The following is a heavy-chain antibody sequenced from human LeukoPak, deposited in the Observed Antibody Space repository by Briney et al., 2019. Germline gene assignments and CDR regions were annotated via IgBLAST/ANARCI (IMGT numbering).Heavy chain of an antibody. Sequence: GGSLRLSCAASGFTFSSYSMNWVRQAPGKGLEWVSSISSSSSYIYYADSVKGRFTISRDNSKNTLYLQMNSLRAEDTAVYYCARESRIKSGLWGQGTLVTVSS. CDR1: GFTFSSYS. D-gene: IGHD3-10*01. J-gene: IGHJ4*02. CDR3: ARESRIKSGL. V-gene: IGHV3-21*01. CDR2: ISSSSSYI.